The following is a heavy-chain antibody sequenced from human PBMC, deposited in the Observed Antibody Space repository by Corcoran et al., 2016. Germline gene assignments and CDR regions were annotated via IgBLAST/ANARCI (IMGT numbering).Heavy chain of an antibody. CDR1: GYTFTSYY. J-gene: IGHJ4*02. CDR2: INPSGGST. CDR3: ARAGIVVVTAPTW. V-gene: IGHV1-46*01. D-gene: IGHD2-21*02. Sequence: QVQLVQSGAEVKKPGASVKVSCKASGYTFTSYYMHWVRQAPVQGLEWMGIINPSGGSTSYAQKFQGRVTMTRDTSTSTVYMELSSLRSEDTAVYYCARAGIVVVTAPTWWGQGTLVTVSS.